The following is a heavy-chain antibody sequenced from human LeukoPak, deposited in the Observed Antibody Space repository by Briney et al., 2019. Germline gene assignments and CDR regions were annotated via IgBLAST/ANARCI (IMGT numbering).Heavy chain of an antibody. CDR2: INHSGST. J-gene: IGHJ4*02. CDR1: GGSISSSSYY. V-gene: IGHV4-39*07. D-gene: IGHD1-1*01. Sequence: SETLSLTCTVSGGSISSSSYYWGWIRQPPGKGLEWIGEINHSGSTNYNPSLKSRVTISVDTSKNQFSLKLSSVTAADTAVYYCARGWRNFDYWGQGTLVTVSS. CDR3: ARGWRNFDY.